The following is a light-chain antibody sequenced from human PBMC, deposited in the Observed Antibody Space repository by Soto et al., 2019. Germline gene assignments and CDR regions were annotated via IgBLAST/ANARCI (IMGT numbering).Light chain of an antibody. CDR2: QTS. CDR3: HQRQSWPRT. J-gene: IGKJ1*01. Sequence: EIVLTQSPATLSSFQGDRVTLSCRASQYINTSLAWYQHRPGQAPRLLIYQTSIRAASTPARFSASGTGTDFTLTFSAVQPEDFAVYYGHQRQSWPRTCGQGTKADIK. V-gene: IGKV3-11*01. CDR1: QYINTS.